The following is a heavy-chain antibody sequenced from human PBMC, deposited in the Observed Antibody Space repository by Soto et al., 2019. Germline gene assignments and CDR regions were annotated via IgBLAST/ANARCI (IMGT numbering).Heavy chain of an antibody. V-gene: IGHV4-59*01. D-gene: IGHD3-10*01. CDR2: IYYSGST. Sequence: QVQLQESGPGLVKPSETLSLICTVSGDSISGYYWSWIRQPPGKGLEWIGYIYYSGSTNYNPSLKSRVTISVDTSKNPFSLNLNSMTAADTAVYYCASDLSHAWFRGVFSPWGQGTLVTVSS. CDR1: GDSISGYY. J-gene: IGHJ5*02. CDR3: ASDLSHAWFRGVFSP.